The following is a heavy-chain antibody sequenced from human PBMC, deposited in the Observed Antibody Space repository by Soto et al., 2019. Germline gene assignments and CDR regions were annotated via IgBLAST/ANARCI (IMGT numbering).Heavy chain of an antibody. Sequence: PSETLSLTCAVYGGSFSGYYWSWIRQPPGKGLEWIGEINHSGSTNYNPSLKSRVTISVDTSKNQFSLKLSPVTAADTAVYYCARVSIFGVVTVNYYGMDVWGQGTTVTVSS. CDR2: INHSGST. CDR3: ARVSIFGVVTVNYYGMDV. D-gene: IGHD3-3*01. V-gene: IGHV4-34*01. J-gene: IGHJ6*02. CDR1: GGSFSGYY.